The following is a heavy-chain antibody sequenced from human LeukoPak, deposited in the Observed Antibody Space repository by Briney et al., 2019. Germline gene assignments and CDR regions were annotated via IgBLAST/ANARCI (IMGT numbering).Heavy chain of an antibody. Sequence: GGSLRLSCAASGFTFSSYGMHWVRQAPGKGLEWLAVISYDGSNKYYADSVKGRFTISRDNSKNTLYLQMDSLRPEDTATYYCRTSISGYVQHWGQGTLVTVSS. CDR3: RTSISGYVQH. CDR1: GFTFSSYG. J-gene: IGHJ1*01. D-gene: IGHD5-12*01. V-gene: IGHV3-30*03. CDR2: ISYDGSNK.